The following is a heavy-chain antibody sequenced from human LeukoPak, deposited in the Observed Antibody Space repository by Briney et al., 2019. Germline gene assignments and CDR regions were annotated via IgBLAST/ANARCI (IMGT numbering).Heavy chain of an antibody. D-gene: IGHD6-13*01. CDR1: GFTFSSYA. CDR3: AKFGNGPIAVAGLDY. CDR2: ISGSGGST. J-gene: IGHJ4*02. V-gene: IGHV3-23*01. Sequence: GGSLRLSCAASGFTFSSYAMSWVRQAPGKGLEWVSAISGSGGSTYYADSVKGRFTISRDNSKNTLYLQMNSLRAEDTAVYYCAKFGNGPIAVAGLDYWGQGTLVTVSS.